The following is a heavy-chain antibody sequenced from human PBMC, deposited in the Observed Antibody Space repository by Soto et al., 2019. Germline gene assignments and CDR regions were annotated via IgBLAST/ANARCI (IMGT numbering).Heavy chain of an antibody. J-gene: IGHJ6*02. V-gene: IGHV1-18*01. D-gene: IGHD2-2*01. CDR3: AREDRDRETGLVPAAIDGMDV. CDR2: ISADNRNT. CDR1: GYMFDEYG. Sequence: AASVKVSCKASGYMFDEYGVTWVRQAPGQGLEWMGWISADNRNTNYAQAFRGRFTMTTDASTSTAYMELRSLRSDDTAVYYCAREDRDRETGLVPAAIDGMDVWG.